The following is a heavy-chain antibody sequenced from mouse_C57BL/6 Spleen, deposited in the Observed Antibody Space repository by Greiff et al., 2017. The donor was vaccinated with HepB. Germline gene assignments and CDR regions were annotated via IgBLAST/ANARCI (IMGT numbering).Heavy chain of an antibody. Sequence: VQLKQSGPELVKPGASVKISCKASGYSFTGYYMNWVKQSPEKSLEWIGEINPSTGGTTYNQKFKAKATLTVDKSSSTAYMQLKSLTSEDSAVYYCARFGILLYYAMDYWGQGTSVTVSS. CDR2: INPSTGGT. CDR3: ARFGILLYYAMDY. D-gene: IGHD5-2*01. V-gene: IGHV1-42*01. CDR1: GYSFTGYY. J-gene: IGHJ4*01.